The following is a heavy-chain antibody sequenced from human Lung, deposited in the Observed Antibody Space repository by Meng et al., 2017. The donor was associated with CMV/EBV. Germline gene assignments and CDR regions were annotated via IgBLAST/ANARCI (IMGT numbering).Heavy chain of an antibody. CDR3: ATSSSGFFDN. CDR2: IHQGGSEK. J-gene: IGHJ4*02. V-gene: IGHV3-7*01. CDR1: GFTFSTYW. D-gene: IGHD3-22*01. Sequence: ESXKISCAASGFTFSTYWMSWVRQAPGRGLEWVANIHQGGSEKYYVASVMGRFPVSRDNAKNLLYLQMHSLRAEDTAIYYCATSSSGFFDNWGQGALVTVSS.